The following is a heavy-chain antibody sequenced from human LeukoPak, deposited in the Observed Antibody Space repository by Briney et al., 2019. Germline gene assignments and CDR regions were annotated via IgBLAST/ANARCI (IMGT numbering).Heavy chain of an antibody. J-gene: IGHJ5*02. V-gene: IGHV1-2*06. Sequence: GASVKVSCKASGYTFTDYYMHWVRQAPGQGLEWMGRINPNSGGTSYAQKFQGRVTMTRDTSISTAYMELSSLRSEDTAFYYCARAPPNSGSYYRLHSWFDPWGQGALVTVSS. CDR3: ARAPPNSGSYYRLHSWFDP. D-gene: IGHD3-10*01. CDR1: GYTFTDYY. CDR2: INPNSGGT.